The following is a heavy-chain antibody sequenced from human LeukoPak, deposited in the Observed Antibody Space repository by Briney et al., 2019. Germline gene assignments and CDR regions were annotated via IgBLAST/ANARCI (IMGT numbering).Heavy chain of an antibody. CDR2: ISGSGGFT. Sequence: GGSLRLSCAASGFSFSSYAMSWVRQAPGKGLEWVSTISGSGGFTYYADSVKGRFTISRDNSKNTLYLQMNSLRAKDTAVYYCAKHWRGPYRPADYWGQGTLVTVSS. CDR3: AKHWRGPYRPADY. CDR1: GFSFSSYA. J-gene: IGHJ4*02. D-gene: IGHD1-1*01. V-gene: IGHV3-23*01.